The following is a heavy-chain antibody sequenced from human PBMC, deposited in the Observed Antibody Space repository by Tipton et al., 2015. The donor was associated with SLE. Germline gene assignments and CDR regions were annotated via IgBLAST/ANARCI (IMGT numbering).Heavy chain of an antibody. CDR1: GGSISTYY. J-gene: IGHJ4*02. CDR3: ARGRGYSGYLGY. V-gene: IGHV4-34*01. D-gene: IGHD5-12*01. CDR2: INHSGST. Sequence: TLSLTCTVSGGSISTYYWSWIRQPPGKGLEWIGEINHSGSTNYNPSLKSRVTISVDTSKNQFSLKLSSVTAADTAVYYCARGRGYSGYLGYWGQGTLVTVSS.